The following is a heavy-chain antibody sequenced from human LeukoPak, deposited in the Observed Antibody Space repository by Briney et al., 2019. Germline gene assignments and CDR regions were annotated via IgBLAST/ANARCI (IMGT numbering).Heavy chain of an antibody. CDR2: IYTSGST. CDR3: ARASADILTGVYEDY. D-gene: IGHD3-9*01. V-gene: IGHV4-4*07. CDR1: GGSISSYY. J-gene: IGHJ4*02. Sequence: PSETLSLTCTVSGGSISSYYWSWIRQPAGKGLEWIGRIYTSGSTNYNPSLKSRVTMSVDTSKNQFSLKLSFVTAADTAVYYCARASADILTGVYEDYWGQGTLVTVSS.